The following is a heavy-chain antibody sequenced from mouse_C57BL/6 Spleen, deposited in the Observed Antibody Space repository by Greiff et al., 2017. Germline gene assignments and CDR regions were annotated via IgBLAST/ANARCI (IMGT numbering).Heavy chain of an antibody. Sequence: VQLQESGAELVKPGASVKLSCKASGYTFTSYWMHWVKQRPGQGLEWIGMIHPNSGRTNYNEKFKSKATLTVDKSSSPAYMQLSSLTSEDSAVYYCAKDGRYFDYWGQGTTLTVSS. CDR2: IHPNSGRT. CDR3: AKDGRYFDY. CDR1: GYTFTSYW. J-gene: IGHJ2*01. D-gene: IGHD2-3*01. V-gene: IGHV1-64*01.